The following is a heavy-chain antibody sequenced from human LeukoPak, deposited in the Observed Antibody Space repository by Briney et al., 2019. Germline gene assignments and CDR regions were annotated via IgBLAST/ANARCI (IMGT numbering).Heavy chain of an antibody. CDR2: ISGSGGST. CDR1: GFTFSSYA. J-gene: IGHJ3*02. Sequence: GGSLRLSCAASGFTFSSYAMSWVRQAPGKGLEWVSAISGSGGSTYYADSVKGRFTISRDNSKNTLYLQMNSLRAEDTAVYYCQNPRIAAAAIYAFDIWGQGTMVTVSS. CDR3: QNPRIAAAAIYAFDI. D-gene: IGHD6-13*01. V-gene: IGHV3-23*01.